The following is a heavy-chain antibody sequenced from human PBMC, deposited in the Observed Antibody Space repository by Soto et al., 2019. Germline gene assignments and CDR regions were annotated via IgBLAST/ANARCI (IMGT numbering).Heavy chain of an antibody. CDR2: INPNSGGT. J-gene: IGHJ6*02. CDR3: ARDIGQWPSPYYYGMDV. CDR1: GYTFTGYY. D-gene: IGHD6-19*01. Sequence: QVQLVQSGAEVKKPGASVKVSCKASGYTFTGYYTHWVRQAPGQGLEWMGWINPNSGGTNYAQKFQGWVTMTRDTSISTAYMELSRLRSDDTAVYYCARDIGQWPSPYYYGMDVWGQGTTVTVSS. V-gene: IGHV1-2*04.